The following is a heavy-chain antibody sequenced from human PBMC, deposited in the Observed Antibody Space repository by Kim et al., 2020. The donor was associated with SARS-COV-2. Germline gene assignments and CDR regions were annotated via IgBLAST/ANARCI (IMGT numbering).Heavy chain of an antibody. Sequence: GESLKISCKGSGYSFTSYWIGWVRQMPGKGLEWMGIIYPGDSDTRYSPSFQGQVTISADKSISTAYLQWSSLKASDTAMYYCASGIAVAEGGYYGMDVWGQGTTVTVSS. CDR2: IYPGDSDT. D-gene: IGHD6-19*01. CDR3: ASGIAVAEGGYYGMDV. J-gene: IGHJ6*02. V-gene: IGHV5-51*01. CDR1: GYSFTSYW.